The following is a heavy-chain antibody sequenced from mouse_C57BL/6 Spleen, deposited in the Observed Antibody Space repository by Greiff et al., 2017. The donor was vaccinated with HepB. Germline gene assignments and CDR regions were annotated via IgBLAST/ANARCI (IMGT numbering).Heavy chain of an antibody. D-gene: IGHD2-3*01. Sequence: EVQLQQPGPELVKPGASVKIPCKASGYTFTDYNMDWVKQSHGKSLEWIGDINPNNGGTIYNQKFKGKATLTVDKSSSTAYMELRSLTSEDTAVYYYARITNGYYLYWYFDVWGTGTTVTVSS. V-gene: IGHV1-18*01. CDR3: ARITNGYYLYWYFDV. CDR1: GYTFTDYN. CDR2: INPNNGGT. J-gene: IGHJ1*03.